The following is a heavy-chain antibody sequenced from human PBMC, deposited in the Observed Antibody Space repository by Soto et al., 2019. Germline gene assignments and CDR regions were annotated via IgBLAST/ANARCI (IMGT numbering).Heavy chain of an antibody. CDR2: IYWDDDK. J-gene: IGHJ4*02. CDR3: AHRILRTVFRLVTTTAIYFDF. D-gene: IGHD3-3*01. CDR1: GFSLTTSGVG. V-gene: IGHV2-5*02. Sequence: QITLNESGPTVVKPAETLTLTCTFSGFSLTTSGVGVGWIRQSPGKAPEWLALIYWDDDKRYSASLKSRLTITKDTSKNQVVLTIATVDPADTATYSCAHRILRTVFRLVTTTAIYFDFWGQGTPVVVSS.